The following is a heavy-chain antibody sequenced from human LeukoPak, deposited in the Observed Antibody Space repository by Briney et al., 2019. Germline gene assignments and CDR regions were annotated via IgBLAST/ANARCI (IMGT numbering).Heavy chain of an antibody. CDR3: ARGYCRDDICQVFPY. J-gene: IGHJ4*02. CDR2: MSYSGRT. Sequence: PSETLSLTCTVSGGSVSSYYWSWIRQTPEKGLEWIGYMSYSGRTDYGPSLKSRVTMSVDTSKNQFSLKMSYVTAADTGVYYCARGYCRDDICQVFPYWGQGTLVTVSS. D-gene: IGHD2-21*02. CDR1: GGSVSSYY. V-gene: IGHV4-59*02.